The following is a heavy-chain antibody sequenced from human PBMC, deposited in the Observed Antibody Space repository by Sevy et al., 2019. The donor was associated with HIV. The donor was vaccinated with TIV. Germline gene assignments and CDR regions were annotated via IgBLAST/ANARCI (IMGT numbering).Heavy chain of an antibody. CDR2: IQYDGSNK. D-gene: IGHD2-21*01. Sequence: GGSLRLSCAASGFSYSSYGMNWVRQAPGKGLEWVAYIQYDGSNKDYADSVKGRFTISIDNSKHTLDLQMNSLRVEDTAVYYCVKEGGGEGGDHWGQGTLVTVSS. J-gene: IGHJ4*02. CDR1: GFSYSSYG. CDR3: VKEGGGEGGDH. V-gene: IGHV3-30*02.